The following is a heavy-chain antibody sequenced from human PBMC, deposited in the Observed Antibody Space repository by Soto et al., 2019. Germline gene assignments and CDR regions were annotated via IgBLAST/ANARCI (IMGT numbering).Heavy chain of an antibody. J-gene: IGHJ4*02. CDR2: IYTGGST. Sequence: SETLSLTCTVSGGSISNCYWSWIPQPAGKGLEWIGRIYTGGSTNYNPSLKSRVTMSTDTSKNQFSLRLTSVTAADTAVYYCARASVGPPGGGSWIMPFDYWGQGALVTVSS. CDR1: GGSISNCY. V-gene: IGHV4-4*07. CDR3: ARASVGPPGGGSWIMPFDY. D-gene: IGHD2-15*01.